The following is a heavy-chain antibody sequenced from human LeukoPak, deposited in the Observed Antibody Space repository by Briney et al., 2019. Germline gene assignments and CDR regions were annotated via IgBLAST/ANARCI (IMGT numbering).Heavy chain of an antibody. CDR1: GYTFTHYA. V-gene: IGHV1-3*04. J-gene: IGHJ4*02. Sequence: GASVMVSCKASGYTFTHYAMHWVRQAPGQSLEWMGWINTGNGNTKYSQKFQGRVTLTRDTSANTACMEVTSLRSEDTAVYYCATRSASSYGGVFDFWGQGSLVIVS. D-gene: IGHD3-16*01. CDR3: ATRSASSYGGVFDF. CDR2: INTGNGNT.